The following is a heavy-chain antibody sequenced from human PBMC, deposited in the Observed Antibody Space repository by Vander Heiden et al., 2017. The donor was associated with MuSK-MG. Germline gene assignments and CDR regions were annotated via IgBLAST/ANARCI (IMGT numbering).Heavy chain of an antibody. V-gene: IGHV5-51*01. Sequence: ASGSSFNNFWIGWVRQKPGKGLEWMGVIYPGDSETKYSPSFQGQVTIPADKSFNTAYLQWGSLKASDTAMYYCARQWGTYSNAHDYLDFWGNGTTVTVSS. CDR2: IYPGDSET. J-gene: IGHJ6*03. CDR3: ARQWGTYSNAHDYLDF. CDR1: GSSFNNFW. D-gene: IGHD4-4*01.